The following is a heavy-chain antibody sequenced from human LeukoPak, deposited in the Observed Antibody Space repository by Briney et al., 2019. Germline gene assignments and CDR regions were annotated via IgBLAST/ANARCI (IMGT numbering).Heavy chain of an antibody. CDR1: GGSISYYY. J-gene: IGHJ4*02. CDR2: IYYRGST. Sequence: PSETLSLTRTVSGGSISYYYWSWIRQPPGKGLEWIGYIYYRGSTNYNPSLKSRVTISVDTSKNQFSLNLSSVTAADTAVYYCARLSRDGYNYPSYYFDYWGQGTLVTVSS. V-gene: IGHV4-59*08. D-gene: IGHD5-24*01. CDR3: ARLSRDGYNYPSYYFDY.